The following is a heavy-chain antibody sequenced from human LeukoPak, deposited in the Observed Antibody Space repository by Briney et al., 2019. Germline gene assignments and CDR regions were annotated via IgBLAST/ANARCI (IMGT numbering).Heavy chain of an antibody. CDR3: ARNAEDYYYYGMDA. D-gene: IGHD2-8*01. Sequence: ASVKVSCKASGYTFTNYGFTWVRLAPGQGLEWVGWISAYNGDTNYAQKLQDRVTMTTDTSTSTVYMELRSLRSDDTAVYYCARNAEDYYYYGMDAWGQGTTVTVSS. CDR1: GYTFTNYG. V-gene: IGHV1-18*01. CDR2: ISAYNGDT. J-gene: IGHJ6*02.